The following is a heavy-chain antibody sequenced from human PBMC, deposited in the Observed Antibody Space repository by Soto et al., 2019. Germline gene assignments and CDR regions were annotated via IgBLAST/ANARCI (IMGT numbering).Heavy chain of an antibody. CDR2: IYHSGST. V-gene: IGHV4-4*02. D-gene: IGHD1-26*01. CDR3: ARVSGSYYYGMDV. CDR1: GGSISSSNW. J-gene: IGHJ6*02. Sequence: SETLSLTCSVSGGSISSSNWWSWVRQPPGKGLEWIGEIYHSGSTNYNPSLKSRVTISVDKSKNQFSLKLSSVTAADTAVYYCARVSGSYYYGMDVWGQGTTVTVSS.